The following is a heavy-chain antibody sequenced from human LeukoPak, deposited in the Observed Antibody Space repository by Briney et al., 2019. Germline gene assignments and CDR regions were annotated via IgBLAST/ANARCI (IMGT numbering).Heavy chain of an antibody. V-gene: IGHV3-43D*03. D-gene: IGHD3-10*01. CDR2: ISWDGGST. Sequence: GGSLRLSCAASGFTFDEYAMHWVRQAPGKGLVWVSLISWDGGSTYYADSVKGRFTISRDNSKNSLYLQMNSLRAEDTAVYYCARCGLWFGELLGFNWFDPWGQGTLVTVSS. J-gene: IGHJ5*02. CDR1: GFTFDEYA. CDR3: ARCGLWFGELLGFNWFDP.